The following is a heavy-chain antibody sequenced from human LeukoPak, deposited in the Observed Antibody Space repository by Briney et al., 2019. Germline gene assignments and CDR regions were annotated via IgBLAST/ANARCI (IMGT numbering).Heavy chain of an antibody. J-gene: IGHJ4*02. D-gene: IGHD4-17*01. V-gene: IGHV3-30*03. CDR1: GFTFSSYG. CDR2: ISYNGSNK. CDR3: APGGDYSFFDY. Sequence: GGSLRLSCAASGFTFSSYGMHWVRQAPGKGLEWVAVISYNGSNKYYADSVKGRFTIARDNSKNTLYLQMNSLRAEDTAVYYCAPGGDYSFFDYWGQGTLVTVSS.